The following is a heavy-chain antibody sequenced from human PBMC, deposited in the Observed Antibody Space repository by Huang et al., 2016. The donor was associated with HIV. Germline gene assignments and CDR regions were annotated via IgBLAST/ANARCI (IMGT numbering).Heavy chain of an antibody. CDR1: GFSFSTYG. V-gene: IGHV3-30*18. CDR2: ISYDGSNK. Sequence: VQLVESGGGVVQPGRSLRLACAASGFSFSTYGLDGGRQVAGKGLEGVAVISYDGSNKYYAHSVKGRFTISRDTSENKVYLQMNSLRHEDTAVYYCAKDGADEEWDIDYWGQGTLVTVSS. CDR3: AKDGADEEWDIDY. J-gene: IGHJ4*02. D-gene: IGHD1-26*01.